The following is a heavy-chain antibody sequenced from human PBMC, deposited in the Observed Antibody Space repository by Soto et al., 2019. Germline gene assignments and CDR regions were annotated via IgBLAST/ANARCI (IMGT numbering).Heavy chain of an antibody. CDR1: GFTFSSYS. Sequence: EVQLVESGGGLVQPGGSLRLSCAASGFTFSSYSMSWVRQAPAKGLERVSYISRSNSTIYYADSVQGRFTISRDNAKNSLYLQMNSLRAEDTAVYYCARGGSSSNYFYMDVWGKGTTVTVSS. V-gene: IGHV3-48*01. J-gene: IGHJ6*03. CDR2: ISRSNSTI. CDR3: ARGGSSSNYFYMDV. D-gene: IGHD6-6*01.